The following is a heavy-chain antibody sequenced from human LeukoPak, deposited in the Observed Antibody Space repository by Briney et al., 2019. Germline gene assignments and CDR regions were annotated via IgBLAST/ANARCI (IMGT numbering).Heavy chain of an antibody. CDR3: ATMVQGVYTYFGS. CDR2: IYYRGST. J-gene: IGHJ4*02. V-gene: IGHV4-59*01. CDR1: GGSISSYY. D-gene: IGHD3-10*01. Sequence: SETLSLTCTVSGGSISSYYWSWIRRPPGKGVEWIGYIYYRGSTNYNPSLKSRVTISVDTSKNQFSLKLTSVTAADTAVYYCATMVQGVYTYFGSWGQGNLVAVSP.